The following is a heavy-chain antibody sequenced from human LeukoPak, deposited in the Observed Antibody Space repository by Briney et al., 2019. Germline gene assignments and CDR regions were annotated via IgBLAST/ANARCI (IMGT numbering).Heavy chain of an antibody. J-gene: IGHJ5*02. V-gene: IGHV1-2*02. CDR1: GYTFTDYN. Sequence: GASVKVSCKASGYTFTDYNIHWVRQAPGQGLGWMGWMNPNSGGASYAQKFQGRVTMTRDTSISTAYMELSGVRSDDTAVYYCTRDRLGGSGWFDPWGQGTLVTVSS. D-gene: IGHD3-16*01. CDR3: TRDRLGGSGWFDP. CDR2: MNPNSGGA.